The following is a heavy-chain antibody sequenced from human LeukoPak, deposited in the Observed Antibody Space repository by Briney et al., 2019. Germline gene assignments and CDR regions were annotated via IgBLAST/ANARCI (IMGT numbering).Heavy chain of an antibody. J-gene: IGHJ5*02. V-gene: IGHV4-34*01. CDR2: INHSGST. D-gene: IGHD6-13*01. CDR1: GGSFSGYY. Sequence: SETLSLTCAVYGGSFSGYYWSWIRQPPGKGLEWIGEINHSGSTNYNPSLKSRVTISVDTSKNQFSLKLSSVTAADTAVYYCARGVPPPVGLYSSSWYIYWFDPWGQGTLVTVSS. CDR3: ARGVPPPVGLYSSSWYIYWFDP.